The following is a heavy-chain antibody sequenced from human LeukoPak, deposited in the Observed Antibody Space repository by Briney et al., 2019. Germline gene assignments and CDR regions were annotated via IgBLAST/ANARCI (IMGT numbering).Heavy chain of an antibody. J-gene: IGHJ4*02. V-gene: IGHV1-2*02. CDR1: GYTFTDYY. CDR2: INPNSGGT. Sequence: GASVKVSCKTSGYTFTDYYIHWVRPVPGQGLEWMGWINPNSGGTNYAQKFQGRVTMTRDTSISTAYMELSRLRSDDTAVYYCARASLLRRQQLWLRYWGQGTLVTVSS. D-gene: IGHD5-18*01. CDR3: ARASLLRRQQLWLRY.